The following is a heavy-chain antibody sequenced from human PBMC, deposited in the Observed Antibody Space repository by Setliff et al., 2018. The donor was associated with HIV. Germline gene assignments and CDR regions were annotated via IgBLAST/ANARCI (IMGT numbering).Heavy chain of an antibody. D-gene: IGHD6-13*01. J-gene: IGHJ4*03. CDR1: GGTLSNYA. V-gene: IGHV1-69*05. Sequence: SVKVSCKASGGTLSNYAVNWVRQAPGGGLEWMGDIIPMFHRTQYAQRFQGRVTFTTDGSTNIAYMDMSSLRSDDTGIYYCARGRMAAAGMFIPRALDYWGRGTLVTVSS. CDR3: ARGRMAAAGMFIPRALDY. CDR2: IIPMFHRT.